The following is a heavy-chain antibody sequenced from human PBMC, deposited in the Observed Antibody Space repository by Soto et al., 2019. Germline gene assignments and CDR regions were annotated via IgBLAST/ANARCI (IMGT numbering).Heavy chain of an antibody. D-gene: IGHD2-15*01. Sequence: QVQLVESGGGVVQPGRSLRLSCAASGFTFSSYGMHWVRQAPGKGLEWVAVISYDGSNKYYADSVKGRFTISRNNSKNTLYLQMNSLRAEDRAVYYCAIGGGIDVWGQGTTVIVSS. J-gene: IGHJ6*02. V-gene: IGHV3-30*03. CDR1: GFTFSSYG. CDR3: AIGGGIDV. CDR2: ISYDGSNK.